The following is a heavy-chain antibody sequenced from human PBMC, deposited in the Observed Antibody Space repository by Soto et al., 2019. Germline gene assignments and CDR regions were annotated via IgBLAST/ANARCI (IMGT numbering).Heavy chain of an antibody. CDR1: GGSFSGYY. D-gene: IGHD2-15*01. J-gene: IGHJ5*02. V-gene: IGHV4-34*01. CDR2: INHGGST. Sequence: PSETLSLTCAVYGGSFSGYYWSWIRQPPGKGLEWIGEINHGGSTNYNPSLKSRVTISVDTSKNQFSLKLSSVTAADTAVYYCARGRYCSGGSCYSNWFDPWGQGTLVTVSS. CDR3: ARGRYCSGGSCYSNWFDP.